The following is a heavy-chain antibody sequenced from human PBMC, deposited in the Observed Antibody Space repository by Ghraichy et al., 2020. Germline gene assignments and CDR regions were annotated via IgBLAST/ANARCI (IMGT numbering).Heavy chain of an antibody. CDR1: GGSISSSGYS. CDR2: YYSGSA. CDR3: ARVFLAAYFDAGPFDY. D-gene: IGHD3-9*01. J-gene: IGHJ4*02. V-gene: IGHV4-30-4*07. Sequence: SETLSLTCAVSGGSISSSGYSWSWIRQPPGKGLEWIAYYSGSAYYNPPLQSRVTISVVRSKNRFSLELSSVTAADPAVYFCARVFLAAYFDAGPFDYWGQGILVTVSS.